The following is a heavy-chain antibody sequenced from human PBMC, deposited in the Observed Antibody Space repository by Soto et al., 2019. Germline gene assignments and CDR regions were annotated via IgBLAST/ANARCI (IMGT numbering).Heavy chain of an antibody. CDR1: GYTFTSYG. J-gene: IGHJ3*02. D-gene: IGHD3-16*02. V-gene: IGHV1-18*01. CDR3: ARGGRVMITVGGVIGAFDI. CDR2: ISAYNGNT. Sequence: QVQLVQSGAEVKKPGASVKVSCTASGYTFTSYGISWVRQAPGQGRAWMGCISAYNGNTHYAQKLQGRVTMTTDTSTSTAYLELRSLRSDDTAVYYCARGGRVMITVGGVIGAFDIWGQGTMVTVSS.